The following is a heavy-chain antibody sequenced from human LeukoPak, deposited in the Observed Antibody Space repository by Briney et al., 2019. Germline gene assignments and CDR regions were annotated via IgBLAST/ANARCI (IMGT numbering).Heavy chain of an antibody. J-gene: IGHJ4*02. CDR3: GRQGYTASYYFLDF. D-gene: IGHD1-26*01. Sequence: PSETLSLTCDVSGDFFRNYWWGWVRQPAGKGLEWIGRIYATGSTQFNPSLKSRLTLSMDTSTNQLSLKPTSVTAADTAVYFCGRQGYTASYYFLDFWSQGTLVTVSS. V-gene: IGHV4-4*07. CDR2: IYATGST. CDR1: GDFFRNYW.